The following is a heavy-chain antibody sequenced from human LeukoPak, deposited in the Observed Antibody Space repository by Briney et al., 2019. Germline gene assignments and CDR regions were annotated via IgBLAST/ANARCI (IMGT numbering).Heavy chain of an antibody. V-gene: IGHV4-30-4*08. Sequence: SQTLSLTCTVSGGSISSGDYYWSWIRQPPGKGLEWIGYIYYSGSTYYNPSLKSRVTISVDTSKNQFSLKLSSVTAADTAVYYCASNAGDSRNSIDYWGQGTLSPSPQ. CDR3: ASNAGDSRNSIDY. D-gene: IGHD6-13*01. J-gene: IGHJ4*02. CDR1: GGSISSGDYY. CDR2: IYYSGST.